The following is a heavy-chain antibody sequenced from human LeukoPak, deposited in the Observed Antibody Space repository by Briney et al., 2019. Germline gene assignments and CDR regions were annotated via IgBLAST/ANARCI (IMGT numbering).Heavy chain of an antibody. CDR1: GGSISSYY. Sequence: SETLSLTCTVSGGSISSYYWSWIRQPPGKGLERIGYIYYSGSTNYNPSLKSRVTISVDTSKNQFSLKLSSVTAADTALYYCARDQGTWWFDPWGQGTLVTVSS. D-gene: IGHD3-10*01. CDR3: ARDQGTWWFDP. CDR2: IYYSGST. V-gene: IGHV4-59*01. J-gene: IGHJ5*02.